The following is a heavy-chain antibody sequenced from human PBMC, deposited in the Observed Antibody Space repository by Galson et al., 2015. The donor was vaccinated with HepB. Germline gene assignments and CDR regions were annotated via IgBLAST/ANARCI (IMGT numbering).Heavy chain of an antibody. CDR2: ISYDGSNK. CDR3: AKASTTVTTFGAFDI. CDR1: GFTFSSYG. Sequence: SLRLSCAASGFTFSSYGMHWVRQAPGKGLEWVAVISYDGSNKYYADSVKGRFTISRDNSKNTLYLQMNSLRAEDTAVYYCAKASTTVTTFGAFDIWGQGTMVTVSS. D-gene: IGHD4-17*01. J-gene: IGHJ3*02. V-gene: IGHV3-30*18.